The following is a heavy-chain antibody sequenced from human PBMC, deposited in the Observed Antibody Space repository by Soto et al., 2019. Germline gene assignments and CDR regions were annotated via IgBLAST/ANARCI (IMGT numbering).Heavy chain of an antibody. D-gene: IGHD4-17*01. CDR1: GYTFTGYY. CDR3: ARVLDYGDYIDY. J-gene: IGHJ4*02. V-gene: IGHV1-2*02. CDR2: INPNSGGT. Sequence: GASVKVSCKASGYTFTGYYMHWVRQAPGQGLEWMGWINPNSGGTNYAQKFQGRVTMTRDTSISTAYMELSRPTSDDTAVFYCARVLDYGDYIDYWGQGTLVTVSS.